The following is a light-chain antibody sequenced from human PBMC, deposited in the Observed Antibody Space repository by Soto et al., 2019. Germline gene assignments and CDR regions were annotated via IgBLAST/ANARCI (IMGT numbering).Light chain of an antibody. Sequence: EIVLTQSPDSLSLSPGDRATLSCRASQSVGGHLAWYQQRPGQAPRLLIYGASYRATGIPARFSGSGSGTDFTLIISSLQSEDFAVYYCQQYDNWPPFTFGPGTKVDIK. J-gene: IGKJ3*01. CDR2: GAS. CDR3: QQYDNWPPFT. V-gene: IGKV3-15*01. CDR1: QSVGGH.